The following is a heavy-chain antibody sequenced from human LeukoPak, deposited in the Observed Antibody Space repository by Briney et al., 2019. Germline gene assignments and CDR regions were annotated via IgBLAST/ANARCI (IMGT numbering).Heavy chain of an antibody. D-gene: IGHD3-10*01. V-gene: IGHV3-11*06. Sequence: KPGGSLGLSCAASGFTFSDYYMSWIRQAPGKGLEWVSYISSSSSYTNYADSVKGRFTISRDNAKNSLYLQMNSLRAEDTAVYYCARVLLWFGELSDLYFDYWGQGTLVTVSS. CDR1: GFTFSDYY. CDR3: ARVLLWFGELSDLYFDY. CDR2: ISSSSSYT. J-gene: IGHJ4*02.